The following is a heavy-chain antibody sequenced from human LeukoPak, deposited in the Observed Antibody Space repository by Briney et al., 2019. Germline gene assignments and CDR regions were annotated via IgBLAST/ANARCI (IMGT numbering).Heavy chain of an antibody. CDR3: ARDRVYYYDSSGYYVY. CDR1: GFTFSSYW. Sequence: GGSLRLSCAASGFTFSSYWMSWVRQAPGKGLEWVANIKQDGSEKYYVDSVKGRFTIPRDSAKNSLYLQMNSLRAEDTAVYYCARDRVYYYDSSGYYVYWGQGTLVTVSS. CDR2: IKQDGSEK. J-gene: IGHJ4*02. V-gene: IGHV3-7*01. D-gene: IGHD3-22*01.